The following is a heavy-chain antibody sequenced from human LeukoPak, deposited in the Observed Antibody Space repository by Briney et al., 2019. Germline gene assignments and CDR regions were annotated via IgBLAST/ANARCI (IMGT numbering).Heavy chain of an antibody. Sequence: PGGSLRRSCSTSGFTFRSFDLHGVRHAPGKGLEWVAFIRYDGSNKYYADSVKGRFTIPRDNSKNTLYLQMNSLRAEDTAVYYCAKDANPYYYDSSGYQSCIDYWGQGTLVTVSS. CDR3: AKDANPYYYDSSGYQSCIDY. J-gene: IGHJ4*02. V-gene: IGHV3-30*02. CDR2: IRYDGSNK. CDR1: GFTFRSFD. D-gene: IGHD3-22*01.